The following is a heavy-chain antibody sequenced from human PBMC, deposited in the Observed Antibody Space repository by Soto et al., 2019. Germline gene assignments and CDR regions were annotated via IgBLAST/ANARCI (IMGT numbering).Heavy chain of an antibody. J-gene: IGHJ5*02. V-gene: IGHV1-24*01. D-gene: IGHD6-19*01. Sequence: ASVQVSCKVSGYTLTELSMHWVRQAPGKGLEWMGGFDPEDGETIYAQKFQGRVTMTEDTSTDTAYMELSGLRSEDTAVYYCATGAVAANGRWFDPWGQGTLVTVS. CDR3: ATGAVAANGRWFDP. CDR2: FDPEDGET. CDR1: GYTLTELS.